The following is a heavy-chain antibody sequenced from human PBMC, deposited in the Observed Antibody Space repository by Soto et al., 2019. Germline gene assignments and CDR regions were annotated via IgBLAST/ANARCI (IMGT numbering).Heavy chain of an antibody. D-gene: IGHD4-17*01. V-gene: IGHV2-5*02. J-gene: IGHJ3*02. CDR3: AQRREMMTTWAFRI. Sequence: QITLKESGPTLVKPTQTLTLTCSFSGFSLSTSGVGVCWIRQPPGKALEWLALISWDDDKPYSPSLKRSLTITQDTSQNQVVLTMTNMNPVDTATYYCAQRREMMTTWAFRIWGQGTMVTVSS. CDR2: ISWDDDK. CDR1: GFSLSTSGVG.